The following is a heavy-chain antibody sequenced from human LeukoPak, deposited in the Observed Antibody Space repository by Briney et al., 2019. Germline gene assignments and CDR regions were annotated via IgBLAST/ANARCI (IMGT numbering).Heavy chain of an antibody. CDR3: ARQVVPAAIRYYYGMDV. Sequence: GALRLSCAASGFTFSSYSMNWVRQAPGKGPEWVSSISSSSSCIHYADSVKGRFTISRDNAKNSLYLQMNSLGAEDTAVYYCARQVVPAAIRYYYGMDVWGQGTTVTVSS. CDR1: GFTFSSYS. CDR2: ISSSSSCI. V-gene: IGHV3-21*01. J-gene: IGHJ6*02. D-gene: IGHD2-2*02.